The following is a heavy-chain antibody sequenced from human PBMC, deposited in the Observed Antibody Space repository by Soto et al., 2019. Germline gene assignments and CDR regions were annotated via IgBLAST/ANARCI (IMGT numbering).Heavy chain of an antibody. V-gene: IGHV4-59*08. Sequence: SDTLSLICTVSGGSISSYYWSWIRQPPGKGLEWIGYIYYSGSTNYNPSLKSRVTISVDTSKNQFSLKLSSVTAADTAVYYCARHGVQLWFGYFDYSGQGTLVTVSS. J-gene: IGHJ4*02. CDR2: IYYSGST. CDR3: ARHGVQLWFGYFDY. D-gene: IGHD5-18*01. CDR1: GGSISSYY.